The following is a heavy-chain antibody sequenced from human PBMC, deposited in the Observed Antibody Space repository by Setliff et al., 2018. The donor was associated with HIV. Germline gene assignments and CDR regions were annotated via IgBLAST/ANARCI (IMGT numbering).Heavy chain of an antibody. CDR1: GFTFSSYG. D-gene: IGHD3-22*01. CDR3: ARDLYYYDSSGPPDAFDI. V-gene: IGHV3-30*03. CDR2: ISYDGSNK. J-gene: IGHJ3*02. Sequence: GSLRLSCAASGFTFSSYGMHWVRQAPGKGLEWVAVISYDGSNKYYADSVKGRFTISRDNSKNTLYLQMNSLRAEDTAVYYCARDLYYYDSSGPPDAFDIWGQGTMVTVSS.